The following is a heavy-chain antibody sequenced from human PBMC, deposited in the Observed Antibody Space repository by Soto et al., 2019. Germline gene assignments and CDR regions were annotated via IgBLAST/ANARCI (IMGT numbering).Heavy chain of an antibody. J-gene: IGHJ6*02. D-gene: IGHD3-22*01. V-gene: IGHV1-3*01. CDR1: GYTFTSYA. Sequence: QVQLVQSGAEVKKPGASVKVSCKASGYTFTSYAMHWVRQAPGQRLEWIGWINAGNGNTKYSQKFQGRVTITRDTSASTAYMELSSLRSEDTAVYYCARLRESITMIVVAPLGYYYGMDVWGQGTTVTVSS. CDR2: INAGNGNT. CDR3: ARLRESITMIVVAPLGYYYGMDV.